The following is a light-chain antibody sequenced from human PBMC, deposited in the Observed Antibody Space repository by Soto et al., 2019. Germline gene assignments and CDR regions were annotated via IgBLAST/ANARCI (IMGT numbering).Light chain of an antibody. J-gene: IGKJ5*01. Sequence: DIQMTQSPSFLSASVGDRVTISCRASQSINTYLNWYQHKPGKAPKLLIYGTSDLQSGVPSRFSGGGSGTDFTLTISSLQPEDFATYYCQQSFSTLLITFGQGPRLEFK. CDR3: QQSFSTLLIT. V-gene: IGKV1-39*01. CDR1: QSINTY. CDR2: GTS.